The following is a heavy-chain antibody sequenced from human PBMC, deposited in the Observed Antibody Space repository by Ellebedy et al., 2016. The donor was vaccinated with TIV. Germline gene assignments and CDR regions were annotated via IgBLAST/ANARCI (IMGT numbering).Heavy chain of an antibody. CDR2: ISSSGSTI. D-gene: IGHD3-16*01. J-gene: IGHJ4*02. V-gene: IGHV3-48*04. CDR3: ASAYYASRKEVIY. Sequence: GESLKLSCAASGFTFSGYGMNWVRQAPGKGLEWVSYISSSGSTIYYADSVKGRFTISRDSAKNSLYLQMNSLRAEDTAVYYCASAYYASRKEVIYWGQGTLVTVSS. CDR1: GFTFSGYG.